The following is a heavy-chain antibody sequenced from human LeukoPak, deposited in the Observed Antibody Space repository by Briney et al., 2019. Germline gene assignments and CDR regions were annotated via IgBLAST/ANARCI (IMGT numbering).Heavy chain of an antibody. CDR1: GGSFSGYY. D-gene: IGHD6-13*01. V-gene: IGHV4-34*01. J-gene: IGHJ5*02. CDR3: ARLVLAAAEGNWFDP. CDR2: INHSGST. Sequence: PSETLSLTCAVYGGSFSGYYWSWIRQPPGKGLEWIGEINHSGSTNYNPSLKSRVTISVDTSKNQFSLKLSSVTAADTAVYYCARLVLAAAEGNWFDPWGQGTLVTVSS.